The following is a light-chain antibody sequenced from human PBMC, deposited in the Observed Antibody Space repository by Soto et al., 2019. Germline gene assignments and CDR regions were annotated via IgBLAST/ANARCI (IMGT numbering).Light chain of an antibody. CDR1: SSDVGGYKY. J-gene: IGLJ2*01. Sequence: QSALTQPASVSGSPGQPITISCTGTSSDVGGYKYVSWYQQHPGKAPKLMIYEVNNRPSGVSNRFSGSKSGNTASLTISGLQAEDEADYYCSSYTSSTTLVLFGGGTKLTVL. CDR3: SSYTSSTTLVL. CDR2: EVN. V-gene: IGLV2-14*01.